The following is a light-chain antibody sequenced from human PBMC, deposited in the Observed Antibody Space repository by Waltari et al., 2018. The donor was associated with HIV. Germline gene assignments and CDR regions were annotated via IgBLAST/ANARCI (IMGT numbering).Light chain of an antibody. V-gene: IGLV1-44*01. Sequence: QSVLTQPPSASGAPGQRVSISCSGANYNLGRYAVSLYQQLPGTAPKLLIYSNTQRPSGVPDRFSGSKSGTSASLAIGGLQSEDEADYYCAAWDDSLSGSVVFGGGTKLTVL. CDR2: SNT. J-gene: IGLJ2*01. CDR1: NYNLGRYA. CDR3: AAWDDSLSGSVV.